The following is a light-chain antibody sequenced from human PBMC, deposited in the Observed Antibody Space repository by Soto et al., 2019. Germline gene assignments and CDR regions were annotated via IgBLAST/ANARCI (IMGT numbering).Light chain of an antibody. CDR3: AAWDDSLSEV. V-gene: IGLV1-44*01. Sequence: QSVLTQPPSASGTSGQRVTISCSGSSSNIGSNTVNWYQQLPGTAPKLLIYSNNQRPSGVPDRFSGSKSGTSASLAISGLQSEDEADYYCAAWDDSLSEVFGTGTKVTVL. CDR1: SSNIGSNT. CDR2: SNN. J-gene: IGLJ1*01.